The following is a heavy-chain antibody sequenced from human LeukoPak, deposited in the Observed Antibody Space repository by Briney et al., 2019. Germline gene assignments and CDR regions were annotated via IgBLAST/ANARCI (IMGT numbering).Heavy chain of an antibody. CDR3: GRSWGMDV. CDR2: ISPSGDNP. V-gene: IGHV3-23*01. J-gene: IGHJ6*02. Sequence: GGSLRFSGAASELTFRGSAMTWFRRSPGKGLEWVSAISPSGDNPYHADSMKGRFTISRDNSKNTLYLQMNSLRAEDTALYCCGRSWGMDVWGQGTTVTVSS. CDR1: ELTFRGSA.